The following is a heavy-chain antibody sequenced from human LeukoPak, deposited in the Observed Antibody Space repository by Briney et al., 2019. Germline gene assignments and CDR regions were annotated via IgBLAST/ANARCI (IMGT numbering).Heavy chain of an antibody. CDR2: ISPDGSTT. Sequence: HPGGSLRLSCAASGFTFSSHWMHWVRQAPEKGLVWVSRISPDGSTTKNADSVKGRFTISRDNARSTLFLQLNSLRAEDTAVYYCAREINKWFDPWGQGTLVTVSS. J-gene: IGHJ5*02. CDR1: GFTFSSHW. CDR3: AREINKWFDP. V-gene: IGHV3-74*03.